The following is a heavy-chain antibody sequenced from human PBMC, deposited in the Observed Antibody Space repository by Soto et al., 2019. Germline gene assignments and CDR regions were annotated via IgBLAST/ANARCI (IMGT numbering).Heavy chain of an antibody. D-gene: IGHD3-22*01. CDR3: ARDGGYYDFSPGDY. CDR2: INPSGGDT. J-gene: IGHJ4*01. V-gene: IGHV1-46*01. CDR1: GYTFTTYY. Sequence: ASVKVSCKASGYTFTTYYMHRVRQAPGQGLEWMGIINPSGGDTRYAQKFQGRVTMTRDTSTSTVHMELTSLRSEDTAVYYCARDGGYYDFSPGDYWGHGTLVTVSS.